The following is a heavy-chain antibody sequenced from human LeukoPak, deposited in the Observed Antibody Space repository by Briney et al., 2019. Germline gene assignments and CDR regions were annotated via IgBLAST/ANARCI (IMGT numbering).Heavy chain of an antibody. Sequence: PSQTLSLTCTVSGYAITSGGFSWNWIRQPPGKGLEWIGCIYDRGPAYYNPSLKSRFTISVDRPKNQFFLNVTSLTAADTVVYYCARSRQASGLFNSWGQGTLVVVSS. J-gene: IGHJ5*01. CDR1: GYAITSGGFS. CDR2: IYDRGPA. CDR3: ARSRQASGLFNS. D-gene: IGHD3-10*01. V-gene: IGHV4-30-2*01.